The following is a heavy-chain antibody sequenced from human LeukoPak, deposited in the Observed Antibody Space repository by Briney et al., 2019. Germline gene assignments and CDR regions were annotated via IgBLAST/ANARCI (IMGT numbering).Heavy chain of an antibody. J-gene: IGHJ4*02. D-gene: IGHD1/OR15-1a*01. CDR2: INHSGST. CDR1: GGSFSGYY. Sequence: PSETLSLTCAVYGGSFSGYYWSWIRQPPGKGLEWIGEINHSGSTNYNPSLKSRVTISVDTSKNQFSLKLSSVTAADTAVYYCARAGLNSDVDYWGQGTLVTVSS. CDR3: ARAGLNSDVDY. V-gene: IGHV4-34*01.